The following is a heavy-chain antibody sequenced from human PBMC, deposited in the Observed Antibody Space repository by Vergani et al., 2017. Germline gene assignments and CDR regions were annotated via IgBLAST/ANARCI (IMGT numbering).Heavy chain of an antibody. CDR2: INHSGST. Sequence: QVQLHQCGAGLLKPSETLSLTCAVYGGSFSGYYWSWIRQPPGKGLEWIGEINHSGSTNYNPSLKSRVTISVDTSKNQFSLKLSSVTAADTAVYYCARGRGYSYGGGWFDPWGQGTLVTVSS. D-gene: IGHD5-18*01. J-gene: IGHJ5*02. CDR1: GGSFSGYY. CDR3: ARGRGYSYGGGWFDP. V-gene: IGHV4-34*01.